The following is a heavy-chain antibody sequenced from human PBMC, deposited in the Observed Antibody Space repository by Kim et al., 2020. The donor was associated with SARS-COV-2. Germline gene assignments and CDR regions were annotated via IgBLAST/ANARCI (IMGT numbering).Heavy chain of an antibody. J-gene: IGHJ6*02. CDR2: ISGSGGST. D-gene: IGHD1-26*01. V-gene: IGHV3-23*01. CDR3: ASKATERGLRSYYYYGMDV. CDR1: GFTFSSYA. Sequence: GGSLRLSCAASGFTFSSYAMSWVRQAPGKGLEWVSAISGSGGSTYYADSVKGRFTISRDNSKNTLYLQMNSLRAEDTAVYYCASKATERGLRSYYYYGMDVWGQGTTVTVSS.